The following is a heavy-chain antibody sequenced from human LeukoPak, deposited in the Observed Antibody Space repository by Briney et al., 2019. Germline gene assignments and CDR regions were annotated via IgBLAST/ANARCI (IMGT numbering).Heavy chain of an antibody. D-gene: IGHD3-3*01. CDR1: GYSISSGYY. Sequence: SETLSLTCTVSGYSISSGYYWGWIRQPPGKGLEWIGSIYHSGSTYYNPSLKSRVTISVDTSKNQFSLKLSSVTAADTAVYYCARARFLEWLNYPPYYFDYWGQGTLVTVSS. CDR2: IYHSGST. J-gene: IGHJ4*02. V-gene: IGHV4-38-2*02. CDR3: ARARFLEWLNYPPYYFDY.